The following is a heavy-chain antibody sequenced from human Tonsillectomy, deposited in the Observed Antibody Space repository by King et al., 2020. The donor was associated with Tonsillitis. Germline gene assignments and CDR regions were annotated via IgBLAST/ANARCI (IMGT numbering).Heavy chain of an antibody. CDR3: AKGGATKSGYHAPFDY. D-gene: IGHD5-12*01. J-gene: IGHJ4*02. CDR2: ISGSGGST. CDR1: GFTFSSYA. Sequence: VQLVESGGDLVQPGGSLRLSCAASGFTFSSYAMSWVRQAPGKGLEWVSAISGSGGSTYYADYVKGRFTISRDNSKNTPYLQMNSLRAEDTAVYYCAKGGATKSGYHAPFDYWGQGTLVTVSS. V-gene: IGHV3-23*04.